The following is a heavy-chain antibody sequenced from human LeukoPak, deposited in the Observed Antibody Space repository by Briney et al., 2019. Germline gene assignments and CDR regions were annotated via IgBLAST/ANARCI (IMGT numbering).Heavy chain of an antibody. CDR2: RSYDGSNK. J-gene: IGHJ4*02. V-gene: IGHV3-30*04. D-gene: IGHD7-27*01. CDR1: GFTFSSYA. CDR3: ARDERGPLGY. Sequence: GGSLRLSCAASGFTFSSYAMHWVRQAPGKGLEWVAVRSYDGSNKYYADSVKGRFTISRDNSKNTLYLQMNSLRAEDTAVYYCARDERGPLGYWGQGTLVTVSS.